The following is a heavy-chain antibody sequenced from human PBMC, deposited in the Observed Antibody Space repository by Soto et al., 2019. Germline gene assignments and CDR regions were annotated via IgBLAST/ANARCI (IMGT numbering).Heavy chain of an antibody. J-gene: IGHJ4*02. D-gene: IGHD6-6*01. V-gene: IGHV4-31*03. CDR2: IYYSGST. Sequence: SETLSLTCTVSGGSISSGGYYWSWIRQHPGKGLEWIGYIYYSGSTYYNPSLKSRVTISVDTSKNQFSLKLSSVTAADTAVYYCTTDPGGGISAREVPDYWGQGTLVTVSS. CDR1: GGSISSGGYY. CDR3: TTDPGGGISAREVPDY.